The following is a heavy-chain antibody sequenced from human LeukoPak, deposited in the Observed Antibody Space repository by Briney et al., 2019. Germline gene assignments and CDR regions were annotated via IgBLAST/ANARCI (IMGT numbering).Heavy chain of an antibody. Sequence: PGGSLRLSCAATGFTFSDRDMSWIRQAPGKGMEWIAYISPNGDNIHYADSVRGRFTISRDNAKNLLFLQVNSLRVEDTAVYYCARETGWLFDYWGQGTLVTVTS. CDR2: ISPNGDNI. V-gene: IGHV3-11*04. CDR3: ARETGWLFDY. CDR1: GFTFSDRD. J-gene: IGHJ4*02. D-gene: IGHD5-12*01.